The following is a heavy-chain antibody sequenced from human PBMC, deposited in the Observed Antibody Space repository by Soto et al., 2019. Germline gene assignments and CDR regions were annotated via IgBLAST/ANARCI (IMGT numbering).Heavy chain of an antibody. Sequence: GGSLRLSCTASGFTFGDYAMSWFRQAPGKGLEWVGFIRSKAYGGKTEYAASVKGRFTISRDDSKSIAHLQMNSLKTEDTAVYYCTRGQERITIFGVVIDAFDIWGQGTMVTVSS. J-gene: IGHJ3*02. CDR1: GFTFGDYA. V-gene: IGHV3-49*03. D-gene: IGHD3-3*01. CDR2: IRSKAYGGKT. CDR3: TRGQERITIFGVVIDAFDI.